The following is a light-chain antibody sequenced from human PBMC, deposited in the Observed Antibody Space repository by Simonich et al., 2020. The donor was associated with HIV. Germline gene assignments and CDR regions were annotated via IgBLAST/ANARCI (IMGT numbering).Light chain of an antibody. CDR2: DAS. J-gene: IGKJ4*01. CDR1: QSVSSY. Sequence: EIVLTQSPATLSLSPGERATLSCRASQSVSSYLAWYQQKPGQAPRLLIYDASNRATGIPARFSGRGSGTDFTLTSSSLEPEDFAVYYCQQDGSSPRTFGGGTKVEIK. CDR3: QQDGSSPRT. V-gene: IGKV3-11*01.